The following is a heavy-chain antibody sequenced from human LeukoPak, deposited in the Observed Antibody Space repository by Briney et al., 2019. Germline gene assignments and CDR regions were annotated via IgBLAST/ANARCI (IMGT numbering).Heavy chain of an antibody. J-gene: IGHJ4*02. D-gene: IGHD4-17*01. Sequence: SETLSLTCAVYSGSFSGYYWSWIRQPPGKGLEWIGEINHRGTTNYTPSLKSRVTMSVDTSKNQFSLKPSSVTAADTAVYYCARGDYGDYVGAGNFWGQGTLVTVSS. CDR1: SGSFSGYY. CDR3: ARGDYGDYVGAGNF. CDR2: INHRGTT. V-gene: IGHV4-34*01.